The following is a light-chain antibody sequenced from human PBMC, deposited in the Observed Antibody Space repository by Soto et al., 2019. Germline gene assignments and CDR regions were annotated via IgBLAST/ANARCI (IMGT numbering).Light chain of an antibody. CDR3: QKYNNWPPVT. CDR1: QSISSN. J-gene: IGKJ5*01. V-gene: IGKV3-15*01. CDR2: GAS. Sequence: EIVMTQSPATLSVSPGESATLSCRASQSISSNLAWYQQKPGQAPRLLIYGASTRATGIPDRFSGSGSGTEFTLTISRLQSEDFAVYYCQKYNNWPPVTFGQGTRLEIK.